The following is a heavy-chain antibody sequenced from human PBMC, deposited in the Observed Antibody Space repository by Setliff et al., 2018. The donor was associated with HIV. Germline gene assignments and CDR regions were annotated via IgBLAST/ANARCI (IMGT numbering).Heavy chain of an antibody. CDR1: GGTFSLYA. J-gene: IGHJ5*02. V-gene: IGHV1-69*13. Sequence: GASVKVSCKASGGTFSLYAINWVRQAPGQGLEWMGGIIPIFNTANYAQKFQGRVTITADGSTSTAYMELSSLRFEDTATYYCARDQATGYEKVWFSWIDPWGQGTLVTVPQ. D-gene: IGHD5-12*01. CDR2: IIPIFNTA. CDR3: ARDQATGYEKVWFSWIDP.